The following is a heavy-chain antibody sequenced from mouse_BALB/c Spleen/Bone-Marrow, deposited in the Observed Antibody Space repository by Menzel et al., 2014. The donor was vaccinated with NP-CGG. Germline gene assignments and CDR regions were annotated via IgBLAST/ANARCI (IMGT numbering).Heavy chain of an antibody. Sequence: DVHLVESGGGLVQPGGSLKLSCAASGSTFSSYTMSWVRQTPEKRLEWVAYISNGGGSTYYPDTVKGRFTISRDNAKNTLYLQMSSLKSEDTAMYYCARRFRGYAMDYWGQGTSVTVAS. J-gene: IGHJ4*01. V-gene: IGHV5-12-2*01. D-gene: IGHD3-1*01. CDR2: ISNGGGST. CDR3: ARRFRGYAMDY. CDR1: GSTFSSYT.